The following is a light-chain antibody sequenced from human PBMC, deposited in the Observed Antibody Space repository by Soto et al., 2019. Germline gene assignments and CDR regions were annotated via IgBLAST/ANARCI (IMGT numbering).Light chain of an antibody. Sequence: QLTQSPSFLSASVGDRVTITCRASQGISSYLAWYQQKPGKAPKLLIYAASTLHSGVPSRFSGSGSGTEFSLTITGLQPDDFATYYCQQLDSFTLTFGGGTKVDIK. V-gene: IGKV1-9*01. J-gene: IGKJ4*01. CDR1: QGISSY. CDR2: AAS. CDR3: QQLDSFTLT.